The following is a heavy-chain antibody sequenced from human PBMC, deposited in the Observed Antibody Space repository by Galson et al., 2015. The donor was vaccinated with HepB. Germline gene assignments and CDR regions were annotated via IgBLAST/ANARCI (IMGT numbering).Heavy chain of an antibody. V-gene: IGHV1-18*04. CDR1: SYTFTSYG. D-gene: IGHD3-10*01. J-gene: IGHJ3*02. CDR2: ISAYNGNT. CDR3: ARGSYYYGSGSYPDAFDI. Sequence: SVKVSCKASSYTFTSYGISWVRQAPGQGLEWMGWISAYNGNTNYAQKLQGRVTMTTDTSTSTAYMELRSLRSDDTAVYYCARGSYYYGSGSYPDAFDIWGQGTMVTVSS.